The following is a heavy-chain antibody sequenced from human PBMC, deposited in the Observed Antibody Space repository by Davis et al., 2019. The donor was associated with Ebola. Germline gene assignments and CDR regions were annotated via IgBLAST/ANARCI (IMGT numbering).Heavy chain of an antibody. CDR3: ASSNLLWFGELLLFY. CDR1: GYTFTSYD. V-gene: IGHV1-8*01. Sequence: AASVKVSCKASGYTFTSYDINWVRQATGQGLEWMGWLNTNSGNTGYAQKFQGRVTMTRNTSISTAYMELSSLRSEDTAVYYCASSNLLWFGELLLFYWGQGTLVTVSS. J-gene: IGHJ4*02. CDR2: LNTNSGNT. D-gene: IGHD3-10*01.